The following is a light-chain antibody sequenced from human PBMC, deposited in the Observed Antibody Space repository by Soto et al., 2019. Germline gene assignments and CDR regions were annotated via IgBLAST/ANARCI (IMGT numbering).Light chain of an antibody. CDR3: QQYENHWT. CDR2: DAS. V-gene: IGKV1-5*01. J-gene: IGKJ1*01. CDR1: QCSSAW. Sequence: DIQMTQSPSTLSASGGDRVTLPCRASQCSSAWLAWYQQQPGKAPKLLIYDASNLESGAPSRFSGGGSGTEFTPTISHLQPDDFATYYRQQYENHWTFGQGTKVDIK.